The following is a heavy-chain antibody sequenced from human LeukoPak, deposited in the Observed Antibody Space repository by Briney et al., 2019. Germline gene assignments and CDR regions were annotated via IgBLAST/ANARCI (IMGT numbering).Heavy chain of an antibody. CDR3: AKGSGINHYHWIDP. CDR2: ISSSSSYT. CDR1: GFTFSDYY. V-gene: IGHV3-11*05. D-gene: IGHD1-14*01. Sequence: GGSLRLSCAASGFTFSDYYMSWIRQAPGKGLEWVSYISSSSSYTNYADSVKGRFTISRDNAENSLYLQMNSLRAEDTAVYYCAKGSGINHYHWIDPWGQGTLVTVSS. J-gene: IGHJ5*02.